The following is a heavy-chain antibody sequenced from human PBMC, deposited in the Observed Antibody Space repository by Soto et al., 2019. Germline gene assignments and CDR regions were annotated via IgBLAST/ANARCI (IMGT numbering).Heavy chain of an antibody. J-gene: IGHJ4*02. D-gene: IGHD1-26*01. CDR2: IYYSGST. CDR1: GGSISSGGYY. Sequence: SETLSLTCTVSGGSISSGGYYWSWIRQLPGKGLEWIGYIYYSGSTYCNPSLMSRVTISVDTSKNQFSLKLSSVTAADTAVYFCARYTGTYYVYWGQGTLVTVSS. V-gene: IGHV4-31*03. CDR3: ARYTGTYYVY.